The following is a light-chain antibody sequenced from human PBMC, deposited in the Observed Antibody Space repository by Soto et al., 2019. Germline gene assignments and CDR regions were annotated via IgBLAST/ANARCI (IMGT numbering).Light chain of an antibody. CDR3: CSYAGTYTWV. CDR2: DVS. Sequence: QSALTQPRSVSGSPGQSVTISCTGTSSDVGGYNYVSWYQQHPGKAPKLMIYDVSKRPSGVPDRFSGSKSGNTASLTISGLQAEDEADYYYCSYAGTYTWVFGGRTKVTVL. CDR1: SSDVGGYNY. J-gene: IGLJ3*02. V-gene: IGLV2-11*01.